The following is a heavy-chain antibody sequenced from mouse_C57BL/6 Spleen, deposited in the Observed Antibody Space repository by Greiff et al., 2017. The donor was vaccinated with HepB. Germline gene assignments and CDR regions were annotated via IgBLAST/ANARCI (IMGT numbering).Heavy chain of an antibody. Sequence: VQLQQPGAELVRPGPSVKLSCKASGYTFTSYWMHWVKQRPGQGLEWIGVIDPSDSYTNYNQKFKGKATLTVDTSSSTAYMQLSSLTSEDSAVYYCARRGITTVVAKGFDYWGQGTTLTVSS. D-gene: IGHD1-1*01. CDR1: GYTFTSYW. J-gene: IGHJ2*01. CDR2: IDPSDSYT. CDR3: ARRGITTVVAKGFDY. V-gene: IGHV1-59*01.